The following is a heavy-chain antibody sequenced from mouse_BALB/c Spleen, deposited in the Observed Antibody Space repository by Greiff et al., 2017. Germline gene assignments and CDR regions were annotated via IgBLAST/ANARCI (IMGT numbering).Heavy chain of an antibody. CDR2: ISYDGSN. D-gene: IGHD4-1*01. V-gene: IGHV3-6*02. Sequence: EVKLQESGPGLVKPSQSLSLTCSVTGYSITSGYYWNWIRQFPGNKLEWMGYISYDGSNNYNPSLKNRISITRDTSKNQFFLKLNSVTTEDTATYYCARRLGRWYFDVWGAGTTVTVSS. CDR1: GYSITSGYY. CDR3: ARRLGRWYFDV. J-gene: IGHJ1*01.